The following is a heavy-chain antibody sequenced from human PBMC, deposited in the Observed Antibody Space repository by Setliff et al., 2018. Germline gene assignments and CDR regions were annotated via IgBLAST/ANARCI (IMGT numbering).Heavy chain of an antibody. J-gene: IGHJ5*02. CDR2: IYPGDSDT. CDR3: ARHPYYYGSGTYLDNNNRWFDP. D-gene: IGHD3-10*01. Sequence: GESLKISCKGSGYSFTSYWIGWVRQMPGKGLEWMGIIYPGDSDTKYSPSFQGQVTISVDKSTSTAYLQWSSLRASDTAIYYCARHPYYYGSGTYLDNNNRWFDPWGQGTLVTVSS. V-gene: IGHV5-51*01. CDR1: GYSFTSYW.